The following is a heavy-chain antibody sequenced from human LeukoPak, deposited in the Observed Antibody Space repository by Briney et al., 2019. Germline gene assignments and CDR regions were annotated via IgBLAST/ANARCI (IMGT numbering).Heavy chain of an antibody. D-gene: IGHD6-19*01. CDR3: ARARIAVAGLDY. Sequence: TSETLSLTCTVSGGSISSYYWSWIRQPPGKGLEWIGYIYYSGSTNYNPSLKSRVTISVDTSKNQFSLKLSSVTAADTAVYYCARARIAVAGLDYWGQGTLVTVSS. CDR2: IYYSGST. CDR1: GGSISSYY. V-gene: IGHV4-59*01. J-gene: IGHJ4*02.